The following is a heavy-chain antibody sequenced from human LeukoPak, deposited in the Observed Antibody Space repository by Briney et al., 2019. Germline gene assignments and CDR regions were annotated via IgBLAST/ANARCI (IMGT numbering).Heavy chain of an antibody. CDR3: ARRAGSGSYYIRSSPHFDY. Sequence: SETLSLTCAVYGGSFSGYYWSWIRQPPGKGLEWIGEINHSGSTNYNPSLKSRVTISVDTSKNQFSLKLSSVTAADTAVYYCARRAGSGSYYIRSSPHFDYWGQGTLVTVSS. V-gene: IGHV4-34*01. J-gene: IGHJ4*02. CDR1: GGSFSGYY. CDR2: INHSGST. D-gene: IGHD3-10*01.